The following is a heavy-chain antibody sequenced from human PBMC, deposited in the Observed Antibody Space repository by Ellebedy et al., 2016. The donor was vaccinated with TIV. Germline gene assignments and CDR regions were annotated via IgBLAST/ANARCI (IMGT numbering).Heavy chain of an antibody. CDR1: GFIFGGYR. CDR3: ARDRSLSEILGDKYFDY. J-gene: IGHJ4*02. Sequence: GGSLRLXXAASGFIFGGYRMNWVRQAPGKGLEWVSSISDNSNYIFYIDSVRGRFTISRDNAKNSLYLQMNSLKAEDTAMYYCARDRSLSEILGDKYFDYWGQGTLVTVSS. D-gene: IGHD1-26*01. V-gene: IGHV3-21*01. CDR2: ISDNSNYI.